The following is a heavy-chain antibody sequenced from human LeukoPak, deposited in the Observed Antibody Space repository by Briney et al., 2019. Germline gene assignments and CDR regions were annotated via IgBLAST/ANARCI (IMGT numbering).Heavy chain of an antibody. D-gene: IGHD1-26*01. J-gene: IGHJ6*02. CDR2: ISGSGGST. CDR1: GGTFSSYA. CDR3: AKGGVGATSYYGMDV. Sequence: GASVKVSCKASGGTFSSYAMSWVRQAPGKGLEWVSAISGSGGSTHYADSVKGRFTISRDNSKNTLYLQMNSLRAEDTAVYYCAKGGVGATSYYGMDVWGQGTTVTVSS. V-gene: IGHV3-23*01.